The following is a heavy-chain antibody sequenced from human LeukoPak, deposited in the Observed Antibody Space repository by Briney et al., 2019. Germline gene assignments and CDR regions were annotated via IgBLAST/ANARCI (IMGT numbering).Heavy chain of an antibody. CDR1: GYTFTSFG. Sequence: SVKVSCKASGYTFTSFGISWVRQAPGQGLEWMGGIIPIFGTANYAQKFQGRVTITADESTSTAYMEPSSLRSEDTAVYYCARDKAQGYYDSSGYRDYYYGMDVWGQGTTVTVSS. D-gene: IGHD3-22*01. J-gene: IGHJ6*02. CDR3: ARDKAQGYYDSSGYRDYYYGMDV. V-gene: IGHV1-69*13. CDR2: IIPIFGTA.